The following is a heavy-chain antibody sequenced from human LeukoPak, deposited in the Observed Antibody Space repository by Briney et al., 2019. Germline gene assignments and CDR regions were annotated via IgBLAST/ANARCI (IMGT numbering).Heavy chain of an antibody. Sequence: SETLSLTCTVSGASVTSGGFYWGWLRQSPGKGLQWVATVYYTGSTYYNPSLKSRVTISIDTSKNQFSLNLRSLIAADTAVYYCARHSGSGSLSRPFDPWGRGTLVTVSS. CDR3: ARHSGSGSLSRPFDP. J-gene: IGHJ5*02. V-gene: IGHV4-39*01. D-gene: IGHD3-10*01. CDR1: GASVTSGGFY. CDR2: VYYTGST.